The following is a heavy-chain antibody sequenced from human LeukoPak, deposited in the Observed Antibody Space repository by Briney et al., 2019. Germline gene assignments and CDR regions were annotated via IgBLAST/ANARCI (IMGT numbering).Heavy chain of an antibody. D-gene: IGHD2-8*01. J-gene: IGHJ4*02. Sequence: GGSLILSCAASGFTVSDNYMSWVRQAPGKGLEWVSIIYSGGSTYYADAVKGRFTISRDNSKSTLSLQMNSLRAEDTAVYYCARAPWVSRYYFDDWGQGTLVTVSS. CDR1: GFTVSDNY. V-gene: IGHV3-53*01. CDR3: ARAPWVSRYYFDD. CDR2: IYSGGST.